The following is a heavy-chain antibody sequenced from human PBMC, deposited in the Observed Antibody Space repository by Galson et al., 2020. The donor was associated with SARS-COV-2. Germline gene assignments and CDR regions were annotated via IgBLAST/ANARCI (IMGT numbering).Heavy chain of an antibody. D-gene: IGHD6-13*01. CDR1: GGSISSYY. Sequence: ASETLSLTCTVPGGSISSYYWSWIRQPPGKGLEWIGYIYYSGRTSQNPSLKSRVTVSVDTSKNQFSLKLSSVTAADTAVYYCARDIAAAGTGFDQWGQGTLVTVSS. V-gene: IGHV4-59*01. CDR2: IYYSGRT. J-gene: IGHJ4*02. CDR3: ARDIAAAGTGFDQ.